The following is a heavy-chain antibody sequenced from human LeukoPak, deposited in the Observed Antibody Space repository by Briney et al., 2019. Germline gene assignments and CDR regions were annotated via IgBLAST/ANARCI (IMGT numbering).Heavy chain of an antibody. CDR3: ARIPRGRYEAY. CDR1: GYTFSRYY. V-gene: IGHV1-2*02. CDR2: IDPNSGGT. D-gene: IGHD1-26*01. Sequence: GASVKVSCKASGYTFSRYYMYWVRQAPGQGLEWKGWIDPNSGGTNYAQKFQGRVTMTRDTSTTTGYMELSRLRSDDTAVYYCARIPRGRYEAYWGQGTLVTVSS. J-gene: IGHJ4*02.